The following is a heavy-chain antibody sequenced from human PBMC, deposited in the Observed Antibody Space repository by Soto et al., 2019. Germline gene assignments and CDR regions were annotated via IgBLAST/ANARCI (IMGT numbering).Heavy chain of an antibody. D-gene: IGHD3-3*01. CDR3: ASTIFGVAPYYYGMDV. CDR1: GGTFSSYA. CDR2: IIPIFGTA. J-gene: IGHJ6*02. Sequence: QVQLVQSGAEVKKPGSSVKVSCKASGGTFSSYAISWVRQAPGQGLEWMGGIIPIFGTANYAQKFQGRVTITADESTSTAYMELSSLRSDDTAVYYCASTIFGVAPYYYGMDVWGQGTTVTVSS. V-gene: IGHV1-69*01.